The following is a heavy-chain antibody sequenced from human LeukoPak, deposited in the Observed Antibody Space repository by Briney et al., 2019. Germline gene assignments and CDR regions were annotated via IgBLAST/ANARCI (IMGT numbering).Heavy chain of an antibody. CDR2: IYSGGST. Sequence: GGSLRLSCAASGFTVSSNYMSWVRQAPGKGLEWVSVIYSGGSTYYADSVKGRLTISRDNSKNTLYLQMNSLRAEDTAVYYCARVYDFWSGYYLDYWGQGTLVTVSS. D-gene: IGHD3-3*01. CDR3: ARVYDFWSGYYLDY. J-gene: IGHJ4*02. CDR1: GFTVSSNY. V-gene: IGHV3-66*02.